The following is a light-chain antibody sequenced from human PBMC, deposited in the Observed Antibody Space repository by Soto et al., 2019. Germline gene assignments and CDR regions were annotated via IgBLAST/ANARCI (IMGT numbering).Light chain of an antibody. CDR1: SSDFGSYNA. CDR3: CSYAGSSTLV. J-gene: IGLJ2*01. V-gene: IGLV2-23*02. CDR2: EVN. Sequence: QSVLTQPASVSGSPGQSITISCTGTSSDFGSYNAVSWYQQYPGKTPKILIYEVNKRPSGVSNRFSGSKSGNTASLTISGLQAEDEADYYCCSYAGSSTLVFGGGTKLTVL.